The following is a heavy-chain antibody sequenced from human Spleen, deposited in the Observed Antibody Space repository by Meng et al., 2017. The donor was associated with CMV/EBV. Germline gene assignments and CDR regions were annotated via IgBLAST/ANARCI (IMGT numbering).Heavy chain of an antibody. CDR1: GGTFSSYA. Sequence: ASVKVSCKASGGTFSSYAISWVRQAPGQGLEWMGIINPSGGSTSYAQKFQGRVTMTRDTSTSTVYMELSSLRSEDTAVYYCARASSSWYLGFDYWGQGTLVTVSS. D-gene: IGHD6-13*01. CDR3: ARASSSWYLGFDY. J-gene: IGHJ4*02. CDR2: INPSGGST. V-gene: IGHV1-46*01.